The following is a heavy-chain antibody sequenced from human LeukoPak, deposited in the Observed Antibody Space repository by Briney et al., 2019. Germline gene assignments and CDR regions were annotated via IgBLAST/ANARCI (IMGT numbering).Heavy chain of an antibody. CDR2: IYYSGST. CDR1: GGSISSGGYY. Sequence: KPSETLSLTCTVSGGSISSGGYYWSWIRQHPGKGLEWIGYIYYSGSTYYNPSLKSRVTISVDTSKNQFSLKLSSVTAADTAVYYCASTGPKVVVITTNYYYGMDVWGQGTTVTVSS. D-gene: IGHD3-22*01. J-gene: IGHJ6*02. CDR3: ASTGPKVVVITTNYYYGMDV. V-gene: IGHV4-31*03.